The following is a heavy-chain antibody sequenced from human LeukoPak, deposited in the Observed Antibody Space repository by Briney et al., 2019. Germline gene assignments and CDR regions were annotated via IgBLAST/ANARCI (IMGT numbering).Heavy chain of an antibody. CDR1: GGSIRGGTYY. V-gene: IGHV4-39*07. D-gene: IGHD2-15*01. CDR3: ARSPSIYCSGGSCYSLGGYYMDV. CDR2: IYHSGST. J-gene: IGHJ6*03. Sequence: PSETLSLTCSVSGGSIRGGTYYWGWIRQPPGKGLEWIGSIYHSGSTYYNPSLKSRVTISVDTSKNQFSLKLSSVTAADTAVYYCARSPSIYCSGGSCYSLGGYYMDVWGKGTTVTVSS.